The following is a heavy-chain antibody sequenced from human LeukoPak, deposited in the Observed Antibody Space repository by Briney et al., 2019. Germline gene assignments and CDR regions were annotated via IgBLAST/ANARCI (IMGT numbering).Heavy chain of an antibody. D-gene: IGHD3-9*01. CDR2: ISSSSSYI. Sequence: PGGSLRLSCAASGFTFSSYSMNWVRQAPGKGLEWVSSISSSSSYIYYADSVKGRFTISRDNAKNSLFLQMNSLRAEDTAVYYCARVSTDVGPELLLRYFDWSFDYWGQGTLVTVSS. V-gene: IGHV3-21*01. CDR1: GFTFSSYS. J-gene: IGHJ4*02. CDR3: ARVSTDVGPELLLRYFDWSFDY.